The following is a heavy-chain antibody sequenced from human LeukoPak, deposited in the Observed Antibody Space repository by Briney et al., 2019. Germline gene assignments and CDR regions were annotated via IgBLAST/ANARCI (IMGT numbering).Heavy chain of an antibody. Sequence: ASVKVSCKASGYTFTSYYMHWVRQAPRQGLEWMGIIKPSGGSASYAQKFQGRVTMTRDTSTSTVYMELSSLRSEDTAVYYCAREGGSGSYSYHFDFWGQGAPLTVSS. CDR3: AREGGSGSYSYHFDF. V-gene: IGHV1-46*01. CDR2: IKPSGGSA. J-gene: IGHJ4*02. D-gene: IGHD1-26*01. CDR1: GYTFTSYY.